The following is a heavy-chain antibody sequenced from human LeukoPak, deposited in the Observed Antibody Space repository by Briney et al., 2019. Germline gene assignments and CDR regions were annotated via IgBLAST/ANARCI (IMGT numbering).Heavy chain of an antibody. D-gene: IGHD3-22*01. CDR2: INPSGGST. J-gene: IGHJ4*02. Sequence: ASVTVSCKASGYTFTSYYMHWVRQAPGQGLEWMGIINPSGGSTSYAQKFQGRVTMTRDTSTSTVYMELSSLRSEDTAVYYCARRGAYYYDSSGYSNFDYWGQGTLVTVSS. CDR3: ARRGAYYYDSSGYSNFDY. V-gene: IGHV1-46*01. CDR1: GYTFTSYY.